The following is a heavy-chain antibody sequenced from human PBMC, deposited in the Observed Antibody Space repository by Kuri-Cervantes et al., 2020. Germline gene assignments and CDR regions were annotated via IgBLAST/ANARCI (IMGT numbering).Heavy chain of an antibody. Sequence: ASVKVSCKASGYTFTSYDINWVRQATGQGLEWMGWMNPNSGNTGYAQKFQGRVTMTRNTSISTAYMELRSLRSDDTAVYYCAFLGGNCSGGSCYSGYYYYYMDVWGKGTTVTVSS. J-gene: IGHJ6*03. CDR3: AFLGGNCSGGSCYSGYYYYYMDV. V-gene: IGHV1-8*02. D-gene: IGHD2-15*01. CDR1: GYTFTSYD. CDR2: MNPNSGNT.